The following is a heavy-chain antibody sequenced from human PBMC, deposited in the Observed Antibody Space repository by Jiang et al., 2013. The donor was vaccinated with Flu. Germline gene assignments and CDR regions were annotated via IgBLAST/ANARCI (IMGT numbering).Heavy chain of an antibody. CDR2: VSHDGNDR. CDR3: AEGGNSIWNPFDS. Sequence: VQLVESGGGVVQPGRSLRLSCTASGFTFSTYAIHWVRQARGMGLEWVAGVSHDGNDRHYADSVKGRITISRDNSKNTLFLQVESLSTEDTAVYYCAEGGNSIWNPFDSWGQGALVTVSS. D-gene: IGHD3-3*02. CDR1: GFTFSTYA. V-gene: IGHV3-30*04. J-gene: IGHJ4*02.